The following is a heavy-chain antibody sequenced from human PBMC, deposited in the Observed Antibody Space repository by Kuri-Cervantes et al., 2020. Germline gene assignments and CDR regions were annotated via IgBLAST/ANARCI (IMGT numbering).Heavy chain of an antibody. CDR3: ARGGVVAP. D-gene: IGHD2-15*01. V-gene: IGHV1-2*02. Sequence: ASVKVSCKASGGTFRSYTISWVRQAPGQGLEWMGWINPNSGGTNYAQKFQGRVTMTRDTSISTAYMELSRLRSDDTAVYYCARGGVVAPWGQGTLVTVSS. CDR2: INPNSGGT. CDR1: GGTFRSYT. J-gene: IGHJ5*02.